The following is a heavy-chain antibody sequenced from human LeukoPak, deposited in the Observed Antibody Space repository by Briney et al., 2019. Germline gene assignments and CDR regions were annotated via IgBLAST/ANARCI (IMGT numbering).Heavy chain of an antibody. Sequence: PGGSLRLSCAASGFTFSSYSMNWVRQAPGKGLEWVSYISSSSSSTIYHADSVKGRFAISRDNAKNSLYLQMNSLRAEDTAVYYCARPITMVRGVPSDYWGQGTLVTVSS. V-gene: IGHV3-48*01. D-gene: IGHD3-10*01. CDR2: ISSSSSSTI. J-gene: IGHJ4*02. CDR3: ARPITMVRGVPSDY. CDR1: GFTFSSYS.